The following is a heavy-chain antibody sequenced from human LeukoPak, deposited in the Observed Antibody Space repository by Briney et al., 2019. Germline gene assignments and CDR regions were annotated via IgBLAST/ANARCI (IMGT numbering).Heavy chain of an antibody. V-gene: IGHV3-53*01. J-gene: IGHJ6*02. D-gene: IGHD3-3*01. CDR1: GFTVSSNY. Sequence: GGSLRLSCAASGFTVSSNYMGWVRQAPGKGLEWVSVIYSGGSTYYADSVKGRFTISRDNSKNTLYLQMNSLRAEDTAVYYCARSPGLEWLPDYYGMDVWGQGTTVTVSS. CDR2: IYSGGST. CDR3: ARSPGLEWLPDYYGMDV.